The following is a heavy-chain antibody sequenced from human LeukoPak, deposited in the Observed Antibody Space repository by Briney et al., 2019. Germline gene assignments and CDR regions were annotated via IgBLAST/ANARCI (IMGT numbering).Heavy chain of an antibody. CDR1: GGTFSSYA. Sequence: SVKVSCKASGGTFSSYAISWVRQAPGQGLEWMGGIIPIFGTANYAQKFQGRVTITADESTSTAYMELSSLRSEDTAVYYCARGSLTGGSYRAGNFDYWGQGTLVTVSS. CDR2: IIPIFGTA. CDR3: ARGSLTGGSYRAGNFDY. J-gene: IGHJ4*02. V-gene: IGHV1-69*13. D-gene: IGHD1-26*01.